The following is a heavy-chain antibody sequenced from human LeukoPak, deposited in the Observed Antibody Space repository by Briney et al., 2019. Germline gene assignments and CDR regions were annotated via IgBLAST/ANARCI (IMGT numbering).Heavy chain of an antibody. D-gene: IGHD7-27*01. Sequence: PSETLSLTCTVSRGSISNYYWGWIRQPPGKGLEWIGFFSYSGSTNYNPSLKSRVTISVDTSKNQFSLKLISVTAADTAVYYCARDGPGDVGFDYWGQGTLVTVSS. V-gene: IGHV4-59*01. CDR1: RGSISNYY. J-gene: IGHJ4*02. CDR3: ARDGPGDVGFDY. CDR2: FSYSGST.